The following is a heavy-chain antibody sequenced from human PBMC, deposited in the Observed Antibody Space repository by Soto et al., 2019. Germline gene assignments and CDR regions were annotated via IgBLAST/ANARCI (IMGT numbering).Heavy chain of an antibody. V-gene: IGHV4-59*01. J-gene: IGHJ5*02. CDR1: GGSISSYY. CDR2: IYYSGST. Sequence: SETLSLTCTVSGGSISSYYWSWIRQPPGKGLEWIGYIYYSGSTNYNPSLKSRVTISVDTSKNQFSLKLSSVTAADTAVYYCARSQLVQFCFDPWGQGTLVTVSS. CDR3: ARSQLVQFCFDP. D-gene: IGHD6-13*01.